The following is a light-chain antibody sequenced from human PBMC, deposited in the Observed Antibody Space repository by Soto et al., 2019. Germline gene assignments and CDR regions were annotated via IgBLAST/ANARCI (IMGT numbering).Light chain of an antibody. J-gene: IGKJ5*01. Sequence: EIVLTQSPATLSFSPGERATLSCRASQSVSSYLAWYQQKPGQAPSLLIYDASNRATGIPARFSGSGSGTDFTLTISSLEPEDSAVYYCQQRHMWPITFGQGTRLEIK. CDR1: QSVSSY. CDR3: QQRHMWPIT. CDR2: DAS. V-gene: IGKV3-11*01.